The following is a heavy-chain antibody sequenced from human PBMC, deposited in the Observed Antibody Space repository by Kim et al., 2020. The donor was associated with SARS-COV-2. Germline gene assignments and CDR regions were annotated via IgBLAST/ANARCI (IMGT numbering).Heavy chain of an antibody. CDR2: T. V-gene: IGHV3-23*01. Sequence: TYHAGSVEGRFSISRDNSRNMVYLQMSSLRADDTAVYYCARGGVAGPLDYWGQGSLVTVSS. J-gene: IGHJ4*02. CDR3: ARGGVAGPLDY. D-gene: IGHD2-8*02.